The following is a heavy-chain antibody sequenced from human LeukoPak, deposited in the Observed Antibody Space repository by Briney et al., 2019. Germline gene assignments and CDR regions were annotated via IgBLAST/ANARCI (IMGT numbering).Heavy chain of an antibody. D-gene: IGHD1-26*01. Sequence: PSETLSLTCAVYGGSFSGYYWSWLRQPPGKGLEWIGKSIIVEAPTTTRPSRVTISVDTSKNQFSLKLSSVTAADTAVYYCAREGLVGATYQVPRTERGSRYFDYWGQGTLVTVSS. CDR2: SIIVEAP. CDR3: AREGLVGATYQVPRTERGSRYFDY. CDR1: GGSFSGYY. J-gene: IGHJ4*02. V-gene: IGHV4-34*01.